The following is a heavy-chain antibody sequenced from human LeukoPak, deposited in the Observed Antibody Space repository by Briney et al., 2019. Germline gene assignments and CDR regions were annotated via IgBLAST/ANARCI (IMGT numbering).Heavy chain of an antibody. V-gene: IGHV3-74*01. J-gene: IGHJ4*02. CDR2: INSDGSST. Sequence: GGSLRLSCAAFGFTFSSYWMHWVRQAPGKGLVWVSRINSDGSSTSYADSVKGRFTISRDNAKNALYLQMNSLRAEDTAVYYCARDPLLVASFDYWGQGTLVTVSS. CDR1: GFTFSSYW. CDR3: ARDPLLVASFDY. D-gene: IGHD6-6*01.